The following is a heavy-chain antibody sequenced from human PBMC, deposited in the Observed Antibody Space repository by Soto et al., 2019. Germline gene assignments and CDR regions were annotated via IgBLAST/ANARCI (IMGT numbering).Heavy chain of an antibody. D-gene: IGHD5-18*01. CDR1: GGSMSAKNYY. J-gene: IGHJ6*02. V-gene: IGHV4-39*01. CDR3: ARLNTYGEIYNYYGMDV. Sequence: LQVQESGPGLVKPSETLSLTCSVSGGSMSAKNYYWGWIRQPPGKGLEWIGSIYYTGSTYYNPSLKSRVTISVDTSKTQFSLKLSSVPAADTAVYYCARLNTYGEIYNYYGMDVWGQGTTVTVSS. CDR2: IYYTGST.